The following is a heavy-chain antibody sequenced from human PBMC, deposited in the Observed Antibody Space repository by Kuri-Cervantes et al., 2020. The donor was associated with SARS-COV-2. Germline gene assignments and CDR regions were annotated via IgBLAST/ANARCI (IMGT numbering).Heavy chain of an antibody. J-gene: IGHJ6*02. D-gene: IGHD2-2*01. CDR2: INPNSGGT. CDR3: ARQVVVPAYGMDV. V-gene: IGHV1-2*02. CDR1: GYTFTGYY. Sequence: ASVKVSCKASGYTFTGYYTHWVRQAPGQGLEWMGWINPNSGGTNYAQKFQGRVTMTRDTSISTAYMELSRLRSDDTAVYYCARQVVVPAYGMDVWGQGTTVTVSS.